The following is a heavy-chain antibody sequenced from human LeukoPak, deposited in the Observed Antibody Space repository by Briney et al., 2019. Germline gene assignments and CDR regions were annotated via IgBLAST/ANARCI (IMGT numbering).Heavy chain of an antibody. CDR3: ARPDRDVEMAYLP. Sequence: SETLSLTCTVSGGSISSSSYYWGWIRQPPGKGLEWIGNIYYSGSTYYSPSLTSRVTVSVDTSENQFSLKLTSVTAADTAVYYCARPDRDVEMAYLPWGQGTLVTVSS. D-gene: IGHD5-24*01. CDR2: IYYSGST. J-gene: IGHJ5*02. V-gene: IGHV4-39*07. CDR1: GGSISSSSYY.